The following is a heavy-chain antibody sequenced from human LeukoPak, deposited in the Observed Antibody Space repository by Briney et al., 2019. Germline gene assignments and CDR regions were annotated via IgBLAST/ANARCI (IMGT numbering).Heavy chain of an antibody. D-gene: IGHD6-13*01. CDR3: ARGRYTSKPFPDRHSDF. J-gene: IGHJ4*02. CDR2: IFYSGST. CDR1: GYSVSSSNW. Sequence: PSDTLSLTCAVSGYSVSSSNWWGWIRLPPGKGLEWIGYIFYSGSTSYNPSLKSRVTMSVDTSKNQFSLKLTSMTAADTAVYYCARGRYTSKPFPDRHSDFWGQGALVTVSS. V-gene: IGHV4-28*03.